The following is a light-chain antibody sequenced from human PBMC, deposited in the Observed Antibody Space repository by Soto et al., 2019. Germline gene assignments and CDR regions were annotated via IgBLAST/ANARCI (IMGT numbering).Light chain of an antibody. Sequence: EIVMTQSPATLSVSPGQRATLSCRASESVRSNLAWYQQKPGQAPRLLLYGASARATGIPARFSGSGSGTEFTLTISSLQSEDFAVYYCQQYNNWSTFGPGTTVNIK. CDR2: GAS. CDR3: QQYNNWST. V-gene: IGKV3-15*01. J-gene: IGKJ3*01. CDR1: ESVRSN.